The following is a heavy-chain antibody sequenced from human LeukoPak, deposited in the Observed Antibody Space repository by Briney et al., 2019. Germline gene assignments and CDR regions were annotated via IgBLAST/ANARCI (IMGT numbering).Heavy chain of an antibody. Sequence: GGSLRLSCAASGFTFSTYSMNWVRQAPGKGLEWVSSISSSSSYIYYANSVKGRFTISRDNARKSLFLQMNSLRAEDTAVYYCASGELSLGIPDYWGQGTLVTVSS. V-gene: IGHV3-21*01. CDR3: ASGELSLGIPDY. CDR1: GFTFSTYS. J-gene: IGHJ4*01. D-gene: IGHD3-10*01. CDR2: ISSSSSYI.